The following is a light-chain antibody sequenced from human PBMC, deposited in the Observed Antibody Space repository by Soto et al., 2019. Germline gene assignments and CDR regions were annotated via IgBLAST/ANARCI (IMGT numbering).Light chain of an antibody. CDR1: DIGDKS. Sequence: SYELTQPPSVSVAPGQTARISCGENDIGDKSVHWYQQKPGQAPLLVVYDDTDRPSGIPERFSGSNSGNTATLTISRVEAGDEADYYCQVWDSSSDHGVFGGGTKVTVL. V-gene: IGLV3-21*02. CDR2: DDT. CDR3: QVWDSSSDHGV. J-gene: IGLJ3*02.